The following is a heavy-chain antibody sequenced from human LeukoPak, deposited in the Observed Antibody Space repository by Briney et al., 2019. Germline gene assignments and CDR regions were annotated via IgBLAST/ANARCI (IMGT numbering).Heavy chain of an antibody. V-gene: IGHV3-30*18. CDR2: ISYDGSNK. D-gene: IGHD5-24*01. Sequence: SGGSLRLSCAASGFTFSSYGMHWVRQAPGKGLEWVAVISYDGSNKYYADSVKGRFTISRDNSKNALYLQMNSLRAEDTAVYYCAKNEMIMGAFDIWGQGTMVTVSS. CDR3: AKNEMIMGAFDI. J-gene: IGHJ3*02. CDR1: GFTFSSYG.